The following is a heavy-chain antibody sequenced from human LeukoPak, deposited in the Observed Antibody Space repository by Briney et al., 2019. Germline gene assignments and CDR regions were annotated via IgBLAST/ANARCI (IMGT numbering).Heavy chain of an antibody. CDR1: GFTFSSYG. CDR3: ARKGYSYEKTDFDY. D-gene: IGHD5-18*01. J-gene: IGHJ4*02. CDR2: KWYDGSNK. Sequence: PGGSLRLSCAASGFTFSSYGMQWVRQAPGRGLEGVADKWYDGSNKYYADSVKGRFTISRDNSKNTLYLQMNSLRAEDTAVYYCARKGYSYEKTDFDYWGQGTLVTVSS. V-gene: IGHV3-33*01.